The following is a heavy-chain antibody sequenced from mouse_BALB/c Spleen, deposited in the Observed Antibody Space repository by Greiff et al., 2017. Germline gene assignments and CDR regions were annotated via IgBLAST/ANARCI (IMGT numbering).Heavy chain of an antibody. CDR3: ARGNYYGSLYFDY. Sequence: DVQLQESGAELVKPGASVKLSCTASGFNIKDTYMHWVKQRPEQGLEWIGRIDPANGNTKYDPKFQGKATITADTSSNTAYLQLSSLTSEDTAVYYCARGNYYGSLYFDYWGQGTTLTVSS. V-gene: IGHV14-3*02. J-gene: IGHJ2*01. CDR1: GFNIKDTY. D-gene: IGHD1-1*01. CDR2: IDPANGNT.